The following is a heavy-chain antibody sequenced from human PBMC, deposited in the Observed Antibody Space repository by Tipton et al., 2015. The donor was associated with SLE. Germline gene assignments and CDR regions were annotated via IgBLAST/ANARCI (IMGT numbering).Heavy chain of an antibody. CDR1: GDSISSSSYF. CDR3: ARLRGLLFAFDI. CDR2: IYSSGST. V-gene: IGHV4-39*01. D-gene: IGHD3-10*01. Sequence: TLSLTCTVSGDSISSSSYFWGWFRQPPGKGLQWIGTIYSSGSTYYNPSLKSRVTISVDTSKNQFSLKLSSVTAADTAVYYCARLRGLLFAFDIWGQGTMVTVSS. J-gene: IGHJ3*02.